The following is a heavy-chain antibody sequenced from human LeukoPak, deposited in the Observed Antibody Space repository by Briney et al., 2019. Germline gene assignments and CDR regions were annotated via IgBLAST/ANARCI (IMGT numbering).Heavy chain of an antibody. J-gene: IGHJ6*02. CDR3: AKDKVGGSGWYYYYGMDV. D-gene: IGHD3-10*01. CDR1: GFTFSSYG. CDR2: ISYDGSNK. V-gene: IGHV3-30*18. Sequence: GGSLRLSCAASGFTFSSYGMHWVRQAPGKGLEWVAVISYDGSNKYYADSVKGRFTISRDNSENTLYLQMNSLRAEDTAVYYCAKDKVGGSGWYYYYGMDVWGQGSTVTVSS.